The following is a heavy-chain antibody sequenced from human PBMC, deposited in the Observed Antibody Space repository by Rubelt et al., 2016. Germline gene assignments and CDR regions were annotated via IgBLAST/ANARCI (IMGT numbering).Heavy chain of an antibody. CDR2: IYYSGST. D-gene: IGHD3/OR15-3a*01. V-gene: IGHV4-28*03. J-gene: IGHJ4*02. CDR3: ARGRGLLDGDYVDY. Sequence: QVQLQESGPGLVKPSDTLSLTCAVSGYSISSTNWWGWIRQPPGKGLEWIGHIYYSGSTNHTSSLKSRVTISVDTSQNQFSLKLSPVTAADTAVYYCARGRGLLDGDYVDYWGQGTLVTVSS. CDR1: GYSISSTNW.